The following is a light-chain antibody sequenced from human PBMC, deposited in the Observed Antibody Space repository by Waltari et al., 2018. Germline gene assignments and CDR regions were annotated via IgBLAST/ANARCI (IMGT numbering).Light chain of an antibody. CDR1: SSNIGADYD. J-gene: IGLJ1*01. Sequence: QSVLKQPPSVSGAPGQRVTISCTGGSSNIGADYDVHWYQQLPGTAPKLLIFYNPNRPPGVPNRFSGSKSGTSAFLAITGLQPEDEADYYCQSYDSSLSGWRVFGTGTKVTVL. CDR3: QSYDSSLSGWRV. V-gene: IGLV1-40*01. CDR2: YNP.